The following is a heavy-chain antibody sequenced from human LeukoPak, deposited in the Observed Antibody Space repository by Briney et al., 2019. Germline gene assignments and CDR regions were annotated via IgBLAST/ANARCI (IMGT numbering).Heavy chain of an antibody. Sequence: ASVKVSCKASGYTFTSYAMNWVRQAPGQGLEWMGWINPNSGGTNYAQKFQGRVTMTRDTSISTAYMELSRLRSDDTAAYYCARAELELRFRFDPWGQGTLVTVSS. CDR2: INPNSGGT. CDR1: GYTFTSYA. V-gene: IGHV1-2*02. CDR3: ARAELELRFRFDP. D-gene: IGHD1-7*01. J-gene: IGHJ5*02.